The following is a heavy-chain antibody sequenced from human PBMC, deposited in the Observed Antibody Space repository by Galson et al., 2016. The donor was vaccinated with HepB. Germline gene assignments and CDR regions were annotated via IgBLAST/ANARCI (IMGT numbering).Heavy chain of an antibody. J-gene: IGHJ5*02. CDR3: GKGASWFDP. V-gene: IGHV3-23*01. CDR2: VSNVGGAT. Sequence: SLRLSCAASGFTFNHYAMSWVRQAPGKGLEWVSSVSNVGGATYYADSVKGRFTIPRDNSQNLVYVQMTNLRVEDTAVYYCGKGASWFDPWGQGALVTVSS. CDR1: GFTFNHYA.